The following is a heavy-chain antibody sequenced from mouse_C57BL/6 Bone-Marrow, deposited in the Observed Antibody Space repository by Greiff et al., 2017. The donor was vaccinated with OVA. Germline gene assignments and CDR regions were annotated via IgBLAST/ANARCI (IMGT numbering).Heavy chain of an antibody. CDR2: IYPRSGNT. Sequence: QVQLQQSGAELARPGASVKLSCKASGYTFTSYGISWVKQRTGQGLEWFGEIYPRSGNTYYNEKFKGKATLTADKSSSTAYMELRSLTSEDSAVYFCARATTVVEASYYFDYWGQGTTLTVSS. CDR1: GYTFTSYG. CDR3: ARATTVVEASYYFDY. D-gene: IGHD1-1*01. V-gene: IGHV1-81*01. J-gene: IGHJ2*01.